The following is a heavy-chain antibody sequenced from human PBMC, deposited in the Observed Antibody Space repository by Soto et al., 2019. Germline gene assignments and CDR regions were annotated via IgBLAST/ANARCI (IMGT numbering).Heavy chain of an antibody. V-gene: IGHV3-23*01. CDR3: AKVERYYYDSSGYYSSPLF. CDR1: GFTLSSYA. D-gene: IGHD3-22*01. CDR2: ISGSGGTT. Sequence: EVQLLESGGGLVQPGGSLRLSCAASGFTLSSYAMSWVRQAPGKGLEWVSAISGSGGTTYYADSVKGRFTISRDTSKNTLYLQMISLRAEDTAVYYCAKVERYYYDSSGYYSSPLFWGQGTLVTVSS. J-gene: IGHJ4*02.